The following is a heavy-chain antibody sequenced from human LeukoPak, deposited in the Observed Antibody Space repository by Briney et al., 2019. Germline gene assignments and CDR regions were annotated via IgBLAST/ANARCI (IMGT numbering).Heavy chain of an antibody. CDR3: ARDIRYYDSSGYLY. CDR1: GFTFSSYA. Sequence: GGSLRLSCAASGFTFSSYAMSWVRQAPGKGLEWVSAISGSGGSTYYADSVKGRFTISRDNSKNTLYLQMNSLRAEDTAVYYCARDIRYYDSSGYLYWGQGTLVTVSS. D-gene: IGHD3-22*01. J-gene: IGHJ4*02. CDR2: ISGSGGST. V-gene: IGHV3-23*01.